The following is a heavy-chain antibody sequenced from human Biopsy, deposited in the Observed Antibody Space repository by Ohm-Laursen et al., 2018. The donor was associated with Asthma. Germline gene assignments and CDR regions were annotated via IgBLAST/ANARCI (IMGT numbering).Heavy chain of an antibody. Sequence: EASVKVSCKASGYTFTGYYMHWVRQAPGQGLEWMGWINPNSGGTDYAQKFQGWVTMTRDTSISTAYMELSRLRSDDTAVYYCASPSSSREILYYYYNMDIWGQGTTVTV. D-gene: IGHD6-13*01. CDR2: INPNSGGT. J-gene: IGHJ6*02. V-gene: IGHV1-2*04. CDR1: GYTFTGYY. CDR3: ASPSSSREILYYYYNMDI.